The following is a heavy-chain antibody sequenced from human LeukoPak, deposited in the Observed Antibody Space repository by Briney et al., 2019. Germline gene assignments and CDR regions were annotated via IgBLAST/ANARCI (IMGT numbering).Heavy chain of an antibody. J-gene: IGHJ4*02. CDR3: ASGVERYRFDY. Sequence: ASVKVSCKASGGTFSSYAISWVRQAPGQGLEWMGGIIPIFGTANYAQKFQGRVTITADESTSTAYMELRSLRSDDTAVYYCASGVERYRFDYWGQGTLVTVSS. D-gene: IGHD1-1*01. CDR2: IIPIFGTA. CDR1: GGTFSSYA. V-gene: IGHV1-69*13.